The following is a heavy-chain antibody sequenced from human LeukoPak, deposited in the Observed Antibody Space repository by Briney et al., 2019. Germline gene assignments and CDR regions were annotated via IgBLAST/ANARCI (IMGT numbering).Heavy chain of an antibody. Sequence: GGSLRLSCAASGFTFSSYSMNWVRQAPGKGLEWVSSISSSSSYIYYADSVKGRFTISRDNAKNSLYLQMNSLRAEDTAVYYCARAVRGSGWSPDYWGQGTLVTVSS. D-gene: IGHD6-19*01. V-gene: IGHV3-21*04. CDR2: ISSSSSYI. CDR3: ARAVRGSGWSPDY. CDR1: GFTFSSYS. J-gene: IGHJ4*02.